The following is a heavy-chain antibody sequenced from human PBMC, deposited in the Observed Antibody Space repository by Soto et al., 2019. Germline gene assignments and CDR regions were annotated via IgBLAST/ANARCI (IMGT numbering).Heavy chain of an antibody. CDR2: IYPGDSDT. CDR3: ARTLGYSSGWYSRHYYYNGMDV. V-gene: IGHV5-51*01. D-gene: IGHD6-19*01. CDR1: GYSFTSYW. Sequence: EVQLVQSGAEVKKPGESLKISCKGSGYSFTSYWIGWVRQMPGKGLEWMGIIYPGDSDTRYSPSFQGQVTISADKSISTAYLQWSSLKASDTAMYYCARTLGYSSGWYSRHYYYNGMDVWGQGTTVTVSS. J-gene: IGHJ6*02.